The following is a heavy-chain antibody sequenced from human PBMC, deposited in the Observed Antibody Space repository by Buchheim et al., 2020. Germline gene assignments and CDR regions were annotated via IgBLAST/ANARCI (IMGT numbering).Heavy chain of an antibody. CDR3: ARAFFGVVRGWFDP. CDR1: GGSFSGYY. Sequence: QVQLQQWGAGLLKSSETLSLTCAVYGGSFSGYYWSWIRQPPGKGLEWIGEINHSGSTNYNPSLKSRVTISVDTSKNQFSLKLSSVTAADTAVYYCARAFFGVVRGWFDPLGQGTL. J-gene: IGHJ5*02. V-gene: IGHV4-34*01. D-gene: IGHD3-3*01. CDR2: INHSGST.